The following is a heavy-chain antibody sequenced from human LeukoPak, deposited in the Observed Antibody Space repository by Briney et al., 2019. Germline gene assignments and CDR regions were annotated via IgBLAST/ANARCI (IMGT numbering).Heavy chain of an antibody. Sequence: QSGGSLRLSCAASEFIFSSYGMSWVRQAPGKGLEWVSAISASGGGTYYADSVKGRFTISRDNSRTTLYLQMNSLRAEDTAVYYCAKYSSFTPMACTFDYWGQGTLVTVSS. CDR2: ISASGGGT. CDR1: EFIFSSYG. J-gene: IGHJ4*02. CDR3: AKYSSFTPMACTFDY. V-gene: IGHV3-23*01. D-gene: IGHD6-19*01.